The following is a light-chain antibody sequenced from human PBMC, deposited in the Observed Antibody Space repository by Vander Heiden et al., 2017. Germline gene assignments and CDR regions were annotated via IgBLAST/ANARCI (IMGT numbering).Light chain of an antibody. CDR3: CSYAGSSTYVV. CDR1: SSDVGSYNI. Sequence: GPSITIPCTGTSSDVGSYNIVSWYQQHPGKAPKLMIYEGSKRPSGVSNHFSGSKSGNTASLTISGLQAEDEADYYCCSYAGSSTYVVFGGGTKLTVL. J-gene: IGLJ2*01. V-gene: IGLV2-23*01. CDR2: EGS.